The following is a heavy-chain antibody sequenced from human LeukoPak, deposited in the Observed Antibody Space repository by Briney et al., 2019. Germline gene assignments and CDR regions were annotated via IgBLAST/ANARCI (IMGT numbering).Heavy chain of an antibody. Sequence: GGSLRLSCAASGFTFSWYWMSWVRQAPGKGLEWVANIKQDGSEKYYVDSVKGRFTISRDNAKNSLYLQMNSLRAEDTAVYYCARDLRGKGDAFDIWGQGTMVTVSS. V-gene: IGHV3-7*04. CDR1: GFTFSWYW. J-gene: IGHJ3*02. CDR3: ARDLRGKGDAFDI. CDR2: IKQDGSEK.